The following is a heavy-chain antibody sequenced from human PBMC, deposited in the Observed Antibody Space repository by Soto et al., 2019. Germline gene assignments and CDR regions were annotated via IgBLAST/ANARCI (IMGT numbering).Heavy chain of an antibody. CDR1: GDSVSSYSAA. Sequence: PSQTLSLTCAISGDSVSSYSAAWNWIRQSPSRGLEWLGRTYYRSKWYNDYAVSVKSRITINPDTSKNQFSLQLNSVTPEDTAVYYCARDLLYCSSTSCYFSDAFDIWGQGTMVTVSS. D-gene: IGHD2-2*01. CDR3: ARDLLYCSSTSCYFSDAFDI. CDR2: TYYRSKWYN. V-gene: IGHV6-1*01. J-gene: IGHJ3*02.